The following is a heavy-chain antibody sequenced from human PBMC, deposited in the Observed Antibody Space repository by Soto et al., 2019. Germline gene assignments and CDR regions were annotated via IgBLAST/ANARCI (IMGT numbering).Heavy chain of an antibody. CDR1: GFIVSDTY. CDR3: AREPRYCRGGSCSITGDAFYI. J-gene: IGHJ3*02. Sequence: EVQLVESGGGLVQPGGSLRLSCTASGFIVSDTYMNWVRQAPGKGLEWVSVISNRGDTHYADSVRGRFSLSRDIADNTLHLQMNNLRVEDTAVYYCAREPRYCRGGSCSITGDAFYIWGQGTMVTVS. CDR2: ISNRGDT. V-gene: IGHV3-66*01. D-gene: IGHD2-15*01.